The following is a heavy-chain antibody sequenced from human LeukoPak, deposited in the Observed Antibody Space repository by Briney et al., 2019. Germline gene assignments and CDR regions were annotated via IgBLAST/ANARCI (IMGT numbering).Heavy chain of an antibody. CDR3: ARDWGAYYHFFDY. Sequence: HPGGSLRLSCEASGFSTSVYWMSWVRQAPGKGLEWVGNIKQDGSERNYVDSVKGRFTISRDNAKTSLYLQMDSLRAEDAAVYYCARDWGAYYHFFDYWGQGTLVTVSS. D-gene: IGHD3-22*01. V-gene: IGHV3-7*01. J-gene: IGHJ4*02. CDR1: GFSTSVYW. CDR2: IKQDGSER.